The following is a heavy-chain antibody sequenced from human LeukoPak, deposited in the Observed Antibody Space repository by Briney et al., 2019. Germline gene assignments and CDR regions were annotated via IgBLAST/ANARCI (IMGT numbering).Heavy chain of an antibody. Sequence: SVKVSCKASGGTFSSNAISWVRQAPGQGLEWMGGIIPIFGTANYAQKFQGRVTITTDESTSTAYMELSSLRSEDTAVYYCASKDRGYSYGSYYYYYYMDVWGKGTTVTVSS. CDR3: ASKDRGYSYGSYYYYYYMDV. V-gene: IGHV1-69*05. D-gene: IGHD5-18*01. J-gene: IGHJ6*03. CDR1: GGTFSSNA. CDR2: IIPIFGTA.